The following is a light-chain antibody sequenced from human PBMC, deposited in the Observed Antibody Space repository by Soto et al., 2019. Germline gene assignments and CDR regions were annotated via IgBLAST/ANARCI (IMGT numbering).Light chain of an antibody. Sequence: AIQMTQSPSSLSASVGDRVTITCRGSQGIRNDLGWYQQKPGTAPKLLIYAASSLQSGVPARFSGSGSGTAFTLTISSLQPEDFATYYCLQDYNYPPTFGQGTKVEIK. V-gene: IGKV1-6*01. CDR3: LQDYNYPPT. CDR2: AAS. J-gene: IGKJ1*01. CDR1: QGIRND.